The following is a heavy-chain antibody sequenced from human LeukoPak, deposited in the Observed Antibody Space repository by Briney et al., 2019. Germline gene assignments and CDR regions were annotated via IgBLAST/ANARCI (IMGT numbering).Heavy chain of an antibody. CDR2: IKEDGSER. D-gene: IGHD7-27*01. CDR3: ARDRLTGDPSPLDY. CDR1: AFIFSGHW. J-gene: IGHJ4*02. V-gene: IGHV3-7*03. Sequence: RSGGSLRLSCEASAFIFSGHWLNWVRQTPGKGLEWVASIKEDGSERQYVDSVKGRFSISRDNTKGSLFLQLNSLRAEDTAVYYCARDRLTGDPSPLDYWGQGTLVTVSS.